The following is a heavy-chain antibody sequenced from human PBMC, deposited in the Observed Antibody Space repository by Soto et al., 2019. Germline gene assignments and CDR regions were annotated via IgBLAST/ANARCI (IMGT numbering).Heavy chain of an antibody. Sequence: QVQLVQSGAEVKKPGASVKVSCKASGYTFTNYDINWVRQATGQGLEWMGWMTPNSGNTGYAQKFQGRVTMTRDTSKNTAYMELSSLKSEDTAVYYCARNTYELGEVDYWGQGTLVTVSS. J-gene: IGHJ4*02. CDR1: GYTFTNYD. CDR3: ARNTYELGEVDY. CDR2: MTPNSGNT. D-gene: IGHD7-27*01. V-gene: IGHV1-8*01.